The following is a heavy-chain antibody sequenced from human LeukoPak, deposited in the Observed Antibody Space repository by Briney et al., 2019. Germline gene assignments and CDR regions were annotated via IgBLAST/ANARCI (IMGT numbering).Heavy chain of an antibody. J-gene: IGHJ3*02. Sequence: PGRSLRLSCAGSGFTFDDYAMHWVRQPPGKGLEWVSGINWNSGSIGYADSVKGRFTISRDNAKNSLYLQMNSLRVEDTALYYCAKGGDVDILNSHDAFDIWGQGTMVTVSS. V-gene: IGHV3-9*01. CDR3: AKGGDVDILNSHDAFDI. CDR2: INWNSGSI. CDR1: GFTFDDYA. D-gene: IGHD3-9*01.